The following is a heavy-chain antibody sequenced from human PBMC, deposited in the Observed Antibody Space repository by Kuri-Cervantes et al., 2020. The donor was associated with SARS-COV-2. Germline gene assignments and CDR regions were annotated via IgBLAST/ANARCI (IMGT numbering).Heavy chain of an antibody. CDR1: GGSISSHY. CDR2: IYYSGST. CDR3: ARDGVLLWFGELDV. V-gene: IGHV4-59*11. J-gene: IGHJ6*04. D-gene: IGHD3-10*01. Sequence: SGTLSLTCTVSGGSISSHYWSWIRQPPGKGLEWIGYIYYSGSTNYNPSLKSRVTISVDTSKNQFSLKLSSVTAADTAVYYCARDGVLLWFGELDVWGKGTTVTVSS.